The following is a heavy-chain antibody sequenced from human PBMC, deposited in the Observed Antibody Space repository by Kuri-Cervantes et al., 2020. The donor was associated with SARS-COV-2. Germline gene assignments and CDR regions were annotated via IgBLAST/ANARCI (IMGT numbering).Heavy chain of an antibody. J-gene: IGHJ4*02. Sequence: ASVKVSCKASAYTFTAYYIHWVRQAPGQGLEWMGWINPYNGDTNYAQKFQGRVTLTRDTSISTAYMELNRLRSDDTDVYYGASDPGYCSGGTCLDYWGQGTLVTVSS. CDR1: AYTFTAYY. V-gene: IGHV1-2*02. CDR3: ASDPGYCSGGTCLDY. D-gene: IGHD2-15*01. CDR2: INPYNGDT.